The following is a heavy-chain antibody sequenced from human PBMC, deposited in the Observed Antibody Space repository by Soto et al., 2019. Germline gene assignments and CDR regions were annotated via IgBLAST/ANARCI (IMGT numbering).Heavy chain of an antibody. CDR3: AKTGVADAFDI. D-gene: IGHD3-3*01. J-gene: IGHJ3*02. V-gene: IGHV5-51*01. CDR2: IYPRDSDT. CDR1: GFSFTSYW. Sequence: PGESLKISCKGSGFSFTSYWIGWVRQVPGKGLECMGIIYPRDSDTRYNPSFQGQVTISVDESINTAYLQWSSLKTSDTAMYYCAKTGVADAFDIWRQGTVVTVSS.